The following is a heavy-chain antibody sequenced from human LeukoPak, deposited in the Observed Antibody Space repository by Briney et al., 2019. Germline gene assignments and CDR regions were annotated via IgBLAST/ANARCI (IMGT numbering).Heavy chain of an antibody. CDR3: ARDLVVVAATPDY. V-gene: IGHV3-7*01. CDR2: IKQDGSEK. J-gene: IGHJ4*02. D-gene: IGHD2-15*01. Sequence: GGSLRLSCAASGFTFSSYWMSWVRQAPGKGLEWVANIKQDGSEKYYVDSVKGRFTISRGNAKNSLYLQMNSLRAEDTAVYYCARDLVVVAATPDYWGQGTLVTVSS. CDR1: GFTFSSYW.